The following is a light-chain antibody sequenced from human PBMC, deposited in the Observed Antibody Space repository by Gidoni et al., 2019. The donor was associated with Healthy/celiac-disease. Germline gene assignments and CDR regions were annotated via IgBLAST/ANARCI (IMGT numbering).Light chain of an antibody. Sequence: DIQMTQSPSTLSASVGDSVTSTCRASQSISSWLAWYQQKPGKAPKLLSYKASSLESGVPSRFSGSGSGTEFTLTISSLQPDDFATYYCQQYNSYWYSFGQGTKLEIK. CDR2: KAS. CDR1: QSISSW. V-gene: IGKV1-5*03. CDR3: QQYNSYWYS. J-gene: IGKJ2*03.